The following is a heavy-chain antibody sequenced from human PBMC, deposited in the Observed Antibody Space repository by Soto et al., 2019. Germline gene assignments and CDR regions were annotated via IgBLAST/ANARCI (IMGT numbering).Heavy chain of an antibody. D-gene: IGHD3-9*01. CDR1: GDSISTGTYY. Sequence: TSETLSLTCTVSGDSISTGTYYWGWIRQPPGKGLEWIGNIYYSGITYYNPSLKSRVALSVDTTKNQFSLKLSSVSAADTAIYYCARSNTGYYKWFDPWGQGTLVTVSS. CDR3: ARSNTGYYKWFDP. V-gene: IGHV4-39*01. J-gene: IGHJ5*02. CDR2: IYYSGIT.